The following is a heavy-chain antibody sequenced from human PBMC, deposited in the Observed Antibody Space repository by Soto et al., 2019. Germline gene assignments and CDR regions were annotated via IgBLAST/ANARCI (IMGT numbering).Heavy chain of an antibody. CDR1: GGTFSSYA. D-gene: IGHD5-12*01. CDR3: ARDRYRAYDGHYFDY. CDR2: IIPIFGTA. V-gene: IGHV1-69*13. Sequence: SVKVSCKASGGTFSSYAISWVRQAPGQGLEWMGGIIPIFGTANYAQKFQGRVTITADESTSTAYMELSSLRSEDTAVYYCARDRYRAYDGHYFDYWGEGTLVTAPQ. J-gene: IGHJ4*02.